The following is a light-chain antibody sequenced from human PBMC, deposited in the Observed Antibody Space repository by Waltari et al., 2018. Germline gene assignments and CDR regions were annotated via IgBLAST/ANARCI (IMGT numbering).Light chain of an antibody. Sequence: SYELTQPPSVSVSPGQTARITCSGDALPKHYAYWFQQKSGQAPVLVICKDSERPSGIPERFSGSSSGTTVTLTISGVQAEDEADYYCQSTDSSGSYRVFGGGTKLTVL. CDR1: ALPKHY. CDR3: QSTDSSGSYRV. CDR2: KDS. V-gene: IGLV3-25*03. J-gene: IGLJ2*01.